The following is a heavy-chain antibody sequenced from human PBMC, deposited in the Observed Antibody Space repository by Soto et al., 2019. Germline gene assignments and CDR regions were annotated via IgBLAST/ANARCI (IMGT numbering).Heavy chain of an antibody. D-gene: IGHD2-2*01. V-gene: IGHV3-21*01. CDR2: ISSSSSYI. CDR1: GFTFSSYS. J-gene: IGHJ6*02. CDR3: ARDVVVPAAKNYYYYGMDV. Sequence: GGSLRLSCAASGFTFSSYSMNWVRQAPGKGLEWVSSISSSSSYIYYGDSVKGRFTISRDNAKNSLYLQMNSLRAEDTAVYYCARDVVVPAAKNYYYYGMDVWGQGTTVTVSS.